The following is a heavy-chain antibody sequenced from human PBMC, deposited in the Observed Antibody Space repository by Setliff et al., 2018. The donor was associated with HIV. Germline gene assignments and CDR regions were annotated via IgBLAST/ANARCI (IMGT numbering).Heavy chain of an antibody. CDR1: GGSISSYC. V-gene: IGHV4-34*01. D-gene: IGHD3-10*01. CDR2: INHSGNT. CDR3: ARGLGHYGSGSSLPLGY. Sequence: PSETLSLTCTVSGGSISSYCWTWIRQPPGKGLEWIGEINHSGNTNYNPSLNSRVLISVDTSKNQFSLKMLSVTAADTAVYYCARGLGHYGSGSSLPLGYWGQGTLVTVSS. J-gene: IGHJ4*02.